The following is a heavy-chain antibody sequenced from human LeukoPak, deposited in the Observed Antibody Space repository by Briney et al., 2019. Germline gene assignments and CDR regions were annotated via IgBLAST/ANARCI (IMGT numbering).Heavy chain of an antibody. V-gene: IGHV1-69*04. CDR2: IIPILGIA. CDR1: LGSFSNYA. J-gene: IGHJ6*02. Sequence: SSEPVSRKPSLGSFSNYAISWLRQAPGQGREWMGRIIPILGIAKHAQQFQGRVTITADKSTGPAYIDPGSLRSQYTAVYYCARNIVVIPFYYYYGRDVWGQGTTVTASS. CDR3: ARNIVVIPFYYYYGRDV. D-gene: IGHD2-2*01.